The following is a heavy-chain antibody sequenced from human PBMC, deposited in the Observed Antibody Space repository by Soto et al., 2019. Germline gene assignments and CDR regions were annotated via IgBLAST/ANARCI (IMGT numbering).Heavy chain of an antibody. Sequence: GASVKVSCKASGYTFTGYYMHWVRQAPGQGLEWMGWINPNSGGTNYAQKFQGWVTMTRDTSISTAYMELSRLRSDDTAVYYCARDKTGSSSWTRNWFDPWGQGTLVTVSS. CDR2: INPNSGGT. D-gene: IGHD6-13*01. CDR1: GYTFTGYY. V-gene: IGHV1-2*04. CDR3: ARDKTGSSSWTRNWFDP. J-gene: IGHJ5*02.